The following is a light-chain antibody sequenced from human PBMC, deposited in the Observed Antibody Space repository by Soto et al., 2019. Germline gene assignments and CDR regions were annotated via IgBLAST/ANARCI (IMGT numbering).Light chain of an antibody. CDR1: QAIDSW. J-gene: IGKJ1*01. Sequence: DIQMTQSPSSVSASVGDRVTITCRASQAIDSWLAWYQQKPGEAPKLLIFTGSLLHSGVPPRFSGSGSGTDFTLTISSLQPEDFATYYCQQYYRYPWTFGQGTKVEIK. CDR2: TGS. CDR3: QQYYRYPWT. V-gene: IGKV1D-16*01.